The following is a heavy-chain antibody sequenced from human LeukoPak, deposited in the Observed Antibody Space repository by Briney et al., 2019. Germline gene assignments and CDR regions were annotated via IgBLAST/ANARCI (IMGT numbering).Heavy chain of an antibody. V-gene: IGHV3-66*01. CDR2: IYSGGST. Sequence: TGGSLRLSCAASEFSVGSNYMTWVRQAPGKGLEWVSLIYSGGSTYYADSVKGRFTISRDNSKNTLYLQMNSLRAEDTAVYYCARGDYYDSYGYYYVSNAFDIWGQGTMVTVSS. D-gene: IGHD3-22*01. CDR1: EFSVGSNY. CDR3: ARGDYYDSYGYYYVSNAFDI. J-gene: IGHJ3*02.